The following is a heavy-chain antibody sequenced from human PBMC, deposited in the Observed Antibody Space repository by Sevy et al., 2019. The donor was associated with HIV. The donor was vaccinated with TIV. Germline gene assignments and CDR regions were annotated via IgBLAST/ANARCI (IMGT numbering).Heavy chain of an antibody. CDR1: GFTFSSYA. D-gene: IGHD3-3*01. CDR3: AREGYDFWSGSWKDAFDI. CDR2: ISYDGSNK. V-gene: IGHV3-30-3*01. Sequence: GGSVRLSCAASGFTFSSYAMHWVRQAPGKGLEWVAVISYDGSNKYCADSVKGRFTISRDNSKNTLYLQMNSLRAEDTAAYYCAREGYDFWSGSWKDAFDIWGQGTMVTVSS. J-gene: IGHJ3*02.